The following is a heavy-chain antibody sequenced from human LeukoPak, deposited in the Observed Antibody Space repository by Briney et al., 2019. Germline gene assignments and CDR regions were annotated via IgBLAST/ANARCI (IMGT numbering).Heavy chain of an antibody. V-gene: IGHV4-34*01. J-gene: IGHJ4*02. CDR2: INHSGST. CDR3: ARHRKRTPFDY. Sequence: SETLSLTCAVYGGSFSGYYWSWIRQPPGKGLEWIGEINHSGSTNYNPSLKSRVTISVDTSKNQFSLKLSSVTAADTAVYYCARHRKRTPFDYWGQGTLVTVSS. CDR1: GGSFSGYY.